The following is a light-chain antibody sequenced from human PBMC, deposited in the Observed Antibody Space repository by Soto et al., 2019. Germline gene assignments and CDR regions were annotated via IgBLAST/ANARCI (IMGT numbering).Light chain of an antibody. CDR1: SSNIGSKY. V-gene: IGLV1-47*01. CDR3: AAWDDSVGGPA. CDR2: RNN. Sequence: QSVLTQPPSASGTPGQRVTISCSGSSSNIGSKYVYWYQQLPGTAPKLLMYRNNQRTSGVPDRFSGSKSGTSASLAISGLRSEDEAHYYCAAWDDSVGGPAFGGGTKLTVL. J-gene: IGLJ2*01.